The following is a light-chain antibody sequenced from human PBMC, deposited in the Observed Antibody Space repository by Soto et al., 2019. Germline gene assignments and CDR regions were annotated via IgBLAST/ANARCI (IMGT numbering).Light chain of an antibody. V-gene: IGKV3-20*01. CDR2: GAS. Sequence: VLTQSPGTLYLFPGERATLSCRASQSVSSSYLAWYQQKPGQAPRLLIFGASSRATGIPDRFSGSGSGTDFILTISRLEPEDYAVYYCQQYGNSRWTFGQGTKVDIK. CDR1: QSVSSSY. J-gene: IGKJ1*01. CDR3: QQYGNSRWT.